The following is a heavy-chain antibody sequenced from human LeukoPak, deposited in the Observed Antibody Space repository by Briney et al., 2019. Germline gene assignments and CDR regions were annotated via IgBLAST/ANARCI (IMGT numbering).Heavy chain of an antibody. CDR3: ARDLTGVGDY. D-gene: IGHD3-9*01. J-gene: IGHJ4*02. V-gene: IGHV3-64*01. CDR1: GFTFSNYA. CDR2: ITSDGGTT. Sequence: GGSLRLSCAASGFTFSNYAMHWVRQGPGKGLEYVSSITSDGGTTYYANSVKDRFTISRDNSKNTLYLQMGSLRAEDMAVYYCARDLTGVGDYWGQGTLVTVSS.